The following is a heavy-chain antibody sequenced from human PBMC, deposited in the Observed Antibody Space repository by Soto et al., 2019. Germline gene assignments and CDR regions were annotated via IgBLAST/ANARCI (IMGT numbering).Heavy chain of an antibody. CDR1: GGSISPYY. D-gene: IGHD4-17*01. V-gene: IGHV4-59*01. J-gene: IGHJ4*02. CDR2: IDYSGTT. Sequence: QVQLQESGPGLVKPSETLSLTCTVSGGSISPYYWSWIRQPPGKGLEWIGFIDYSGTTKYNPSLKSRVTISVDTSKNHFSLKLSSVTAADTAVYYCARVGGYYGDYPNFDYWGQGALVTVSS. CDR3: ARVGGYYGDYPNFDY.